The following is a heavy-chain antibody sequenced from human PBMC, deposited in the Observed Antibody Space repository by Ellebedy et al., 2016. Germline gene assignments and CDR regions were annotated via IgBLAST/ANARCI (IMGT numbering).Heavy chain of an antibody. CDR2: IIPIFGTA. D-gene: IGHD6-13*01. V-gene: IGHV1-69*13. Sequence: SVKVSXKASGGTFSSYAISWVRQAPGQGLEWMGGIIPIFGTANYAQKFQGRVTITADESTSTAYMELSSLRSEDTAVYYCAVVPAAMVTYSSSWYQAFDIWGQGTMVTVSS. CDR1: GGTFSSYA. CDR3: AVVPAAMVTYSSSWYQAFDI. J-gene: IGHJ3*02.